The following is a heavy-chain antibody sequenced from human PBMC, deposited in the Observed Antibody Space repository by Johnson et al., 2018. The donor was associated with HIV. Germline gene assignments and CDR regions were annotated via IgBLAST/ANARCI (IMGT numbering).Heavy chain of an antibody. J-gene: IGHJ3*02. D-gene: IGHD6-6*01. CDR2: ISYDGSDK. Sequence: QVQLVESGGGLVQPGGSLKLSCAASGFTFSGSAMHWVRQAPAKGLEWVAFISYDGSDKYYADSVKGRFTISRDNSKNTLYLQMNSLKTEDTAVYYCTTEAYSSSSAAFDIWGQGTMVTVSS. CDR1: GFTFSGSA. V-gene: IGHV3-30*04. CDR3: TTEAYSSSSAAFDI.